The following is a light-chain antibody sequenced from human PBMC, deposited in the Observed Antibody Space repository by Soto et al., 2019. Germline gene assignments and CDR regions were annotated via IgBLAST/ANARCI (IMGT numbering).Light chain of an antibody. CDR3: QQYGSSSWT. V-gene: IGKV3-20*01. CDR2: GAS. J-gene: IGKJ1*01. Sequence: EIVLTQSPGTLSLSPGERATLSCRASQSVSSSYFAWYQQSFGQAPRLLIYGASSRATGIPDRFSGSGSGTGFTLTISRLEPEDFAVYYCQQYGSSSWTFGKGTKVEIK. CDR1: QSVSSSY.